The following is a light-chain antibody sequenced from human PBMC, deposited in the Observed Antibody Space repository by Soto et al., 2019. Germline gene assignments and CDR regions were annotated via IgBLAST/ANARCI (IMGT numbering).Light chain of an antibody. J-gene: IGKJ5*01. CDR3: QHYGGSPLLP. CDR1: QSINSNY. V-gene: IGKV3-20*01. Sequence: EIVLTQSPGTLSLSPGERATLSCRASQSINSNYLAWYQQKPGQAPRFIMYGASTRTTGIPDRFSGSGSGTDFTLTVSRLEPEVFAVYYCQHYGGSPLLPCGQGTRLEIK. CDR2: GAS.